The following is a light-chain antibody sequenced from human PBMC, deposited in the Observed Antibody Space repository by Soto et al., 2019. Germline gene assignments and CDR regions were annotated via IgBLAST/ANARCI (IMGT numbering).Light chain of an antibody. J-gene: IGKJ4*01. CDR1: QSVGRY. Sequence: EIVLTQSPATLSLSPGEGATLSCRASQSVGRYLAWYQQKPGQAPRLLIYDASNRATGIAARFSGSGSGTDFTLTISSLEPEDLAVYYCQQRSDWPSTFGGGTKVQIK. CDR3: QQRSDWPST. V-gene: IGKV3-11*01. CDR2: DAS.